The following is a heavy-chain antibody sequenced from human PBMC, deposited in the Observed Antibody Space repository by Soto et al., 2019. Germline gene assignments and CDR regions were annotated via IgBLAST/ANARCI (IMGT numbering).Heavy chain of an antibody. CDR2: ISGSGGST. V-gene: IGHV3-23*01. D-gene: IGHD6-19*01. J-gene: IGHJ4*02. CDR1: GFTFSSYA. CDR3: AKDREQWLVHIIDY. Sequence: EVQLLEAGGGLVQPGGSLRLSCAASGFTFSSYAMSWVRQAPGKGLEWVSAISGSGGSTYYADSVKGRFTISRDNSNNTLYLQMNSLRAEDTAVDYCAKDREQWLVHIIDYWGQGTLVTVSS.